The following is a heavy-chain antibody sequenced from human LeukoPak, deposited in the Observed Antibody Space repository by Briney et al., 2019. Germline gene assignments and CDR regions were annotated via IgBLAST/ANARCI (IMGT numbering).Heavy chain of an antibody. Sequence: GGSLRLSCAASGFTVSSNYMSWVRQAPGKGLEWVSVIYSGGSTYYADSVKGRFTISRDNSKNTLYLQMNSLRAEDTAVYYCARRRGGSSSVDYWGQGTLVTVSS. D-gene: IGHD6-6*01. CDR1: GFTVSSNY. CDR2: IYSGGST. V-gene: IGHV3-53*01. J-gene: IGHJ4*02. CDR3: ARRRGGSSSVDY.